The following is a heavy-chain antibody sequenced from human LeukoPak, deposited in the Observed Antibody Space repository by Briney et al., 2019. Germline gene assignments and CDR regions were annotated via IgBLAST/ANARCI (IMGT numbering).Heavy chain of an antibody. Sequence: PSETLSLTCTVSGGSLSSYYWSWIRQPPGKGLEWIGYIYYSGSTNYNPSLKSRVTISVDTSKNQFSLNLSSVTAADTAVYYCARDSSSGWFDYWGQGTLVTVSS. CDR2: IYYSGST. CDR3: ARDSSSGWFDY. CDR1: GGSLSSYY. V-gene: IGHV4-59*01. J-gene: IGHJ4*02. D-gene: IGHD6-19*01.